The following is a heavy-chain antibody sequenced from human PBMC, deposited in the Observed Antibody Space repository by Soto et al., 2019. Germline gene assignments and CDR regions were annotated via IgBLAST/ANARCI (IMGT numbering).Heavy chain of an antibody. D-gene: IGHD2-15*01. V-gene: IGHV4-39*01. CDR2: IDNNGVT. CDR3: GKILVGATGHTDADS. J-gene: IGHJ4*02. CDR1: GGSVYSNGHY. Sequence: ETLSLTCIVSGGSVYSNGHYWGWIRQPPGKGLEWIGSIDNNGVTNYNSSLKSRVTISRDTSKNQFSLRLTSVTAADTAVYYCGKILVGATGHTDADSWGPGTLVTVS.